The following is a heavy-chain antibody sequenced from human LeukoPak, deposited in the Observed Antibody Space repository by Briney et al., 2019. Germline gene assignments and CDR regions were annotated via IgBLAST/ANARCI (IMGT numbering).Heavy chain of an antibody. CDR2: IKQDGSEK. D-gene: IGHD6-13*01. Sequence: PGGSLRLSCAASGFTFSSYWMSWVRQAPGKGLEWVANIKQDGSEKYYVDSVKGRFTISRDNAKNSLYLQMSSLRAEDTAVYYCARSGFYSSSWYENAFDIWGQGTMVTVSS. V-gene: IGHV3-7*01. CDR1: GFTFSSYW. J-gene: IGHJ3*02. CDR3: ARSGFYSSSWYENAFDI.